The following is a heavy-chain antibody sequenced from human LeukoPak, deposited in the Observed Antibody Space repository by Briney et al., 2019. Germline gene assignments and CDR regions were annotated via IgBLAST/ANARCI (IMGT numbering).Heavy chain of an antibody. CDR2: ITSSSSYI. CDR1: GFTFSSYS. J-gene: IGHJ4*02. Sequence: GGSLRLSCAASGFTFSSYSMNWVRQAPGKGLEWVSSITSSSSYIYYADSVKGRFTISRDNAKNSLYLQMNSLRAEDTAVYYWARVRNNRAPGPPGYGGQGTLVTFSS. V-gene: IGHV3-21*01. D-gene: IGHD2/OR15-2a*01. CDR3: ARVRNNRAPGPPGY.